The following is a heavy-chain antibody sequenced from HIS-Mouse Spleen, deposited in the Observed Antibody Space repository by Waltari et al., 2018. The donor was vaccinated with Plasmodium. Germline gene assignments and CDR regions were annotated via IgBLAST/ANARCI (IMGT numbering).Heavy chain of an antibody. CDR3: AKSSKGTGDLWDY. D-gene: IGHD7-27*01. CDR2: IGVSGGST. Sequence: EVQLLESGGGLVQPGGSLRLSCAASGFPFSRYAMSWVRQAPGKGVDWVSAIGVSGGSTDYSESVKGRFTISRDNSKNTLYLQMNSLRAEDTAVYYCAKSSKGTGDLWDYWGQGTLVTVSS. J-gene: IGHJ4*02. CDR1: GFPFSRYA. V-gene: IGHV3-23*01.